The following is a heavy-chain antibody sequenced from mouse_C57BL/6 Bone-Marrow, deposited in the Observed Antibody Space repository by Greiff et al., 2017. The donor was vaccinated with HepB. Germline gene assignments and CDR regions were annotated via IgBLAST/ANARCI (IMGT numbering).Heavy chain of an antibody. V-gene: IGHV14-4*01. CDR1: GFNFTDDY. Sequence: EVHLVESGAELVRPGASVKLSCTASGFNFTDDYMHWVKQRPEQGLEWIGWIDPENGDTEYASKFQGKATITADTSSNTAYLQLSSLTAEDTAVYYCAGDAMYYGGQGTAVTVTA. J-gene: IGHJ4*01. CDR3: AGDAMYY. CDR2: IDPENGDT.